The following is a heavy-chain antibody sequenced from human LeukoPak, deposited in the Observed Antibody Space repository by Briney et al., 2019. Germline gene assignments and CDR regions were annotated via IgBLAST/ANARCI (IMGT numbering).Heavy chain of an antibody. Sequence: GESLKISCKGSGYSFTSYWIGWVRQMPGKGLEWMGIIYPGDSDTRYSPSFQGQVTISADKSISTAYLQWSSLKASDTAMYYCARPTTDTAMVPYAFDIWGQGTMVTVSS. CDR2: IYPGDSDT. D-gene: IGHD5-18*01. CDR3: ARPTTDTAMVPYAFDI. J-gene: IGHJ3*02. CDR1: GYSFTSYW. V-gene: IGHV5-51*01.